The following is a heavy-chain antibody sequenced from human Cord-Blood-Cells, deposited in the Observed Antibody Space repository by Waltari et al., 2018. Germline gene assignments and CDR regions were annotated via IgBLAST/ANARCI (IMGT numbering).Heavy chain of an antibody. D-gene: IGHD3-9*01. V-gene: IGHV1-24*01. Sequence: QVQLVQSGAEVKKPGASVKVSCKVSGYTLTELSMHWVRQAPGKGLEWMGCFEPEDGKTIYAQKFQVRVTITEDTSTDTAYMELSSLISEDTAVYYCATEKRPYYDILTGYYDYCGQGTLVTVSS. CDR2: FEPEDGKT. CDR1: GYTLTELS. J-gene: IGHJ4*02. CDR3: ATEKRPYYDILTGYYDY.